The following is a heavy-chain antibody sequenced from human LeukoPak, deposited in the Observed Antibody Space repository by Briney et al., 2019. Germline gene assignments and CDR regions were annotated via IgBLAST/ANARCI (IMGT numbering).Heavy chain of an antibody. CDR3: AKDRPNYYGSNGHYYRRDGDY. J-gene: IGHJ4*02. CDR2: ITSSSDGT. V-gene: IGHV3-23*01. D-gene: IGHD3-22*01. Sequence: GGSLRLPCAASGFTFSIYAMSRVRQAPGKGLQWGSSITSSSDGTYYADSVKGRFTISRDNSENMLYLQMNSLRVEGTAVYFCAKDRPNYYGSNGHYYRRDGDYWGQGTLVTVSS. CDR1: GFTFSIYA.